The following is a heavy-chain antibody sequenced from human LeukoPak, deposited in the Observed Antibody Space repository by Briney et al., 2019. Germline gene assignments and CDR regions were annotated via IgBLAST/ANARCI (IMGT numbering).Heavy chain of an antibody. V-gene: IGHV1-69*05. D-gene: IGHD4-11*01. CDR1: GGTFSSYA. J-gene: IGHJ4*02. Sequence: SVKVSCKASGGTFSSYAISWVRQAPGQGLEWMGGIIPIFGTANYAQKFQGRVTITTDESTSTAYMELRSLRSDDTAVYYCARWPADTVGDDYWGQGTLVTVSS. CDR2: IIPIFGTA. CDR3: ARWPADTVGDDY.